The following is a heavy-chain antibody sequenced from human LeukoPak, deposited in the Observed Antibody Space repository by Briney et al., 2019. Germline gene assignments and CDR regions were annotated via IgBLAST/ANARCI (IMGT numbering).Heavy chain of an antibody. CDR2: ISGSGGST. J-gene: IGHJ4*02. V-gene: IGHV3-23*01. CDR1: GFTFSSYS. Sequence: GGSLRLSCAASGFTFSSYSMSWVRQAPGKGLEWVSSISGSGGSTYYADSVKGRFTISRDNSKNTLYLQMNSLRAEDTAVYYCARGERDLVPAAPDYWGQGTLVTVSS. D-gene: IGHD2-2*01. CDR3: ARGERDLVPAAPDY.